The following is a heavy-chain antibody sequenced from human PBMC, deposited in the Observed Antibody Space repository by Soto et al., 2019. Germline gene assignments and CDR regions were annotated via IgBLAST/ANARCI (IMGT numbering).Heavy chain of an antibody. J-gene: IGHJ4*02. Sequence: ASVKVSCKTSGYTLNKYVMHWVRQAPGQRLEWMGWITGDNGNTKYSQKFQDRVTITRDTSASTAFMELSSLRSEDTGIYYCATDDFWSERTTLDYWGQGTLVTVSS. CDR3: ATDDFWSERTTLDY. V-gene: IGHV1-3*01. CDR1: GYTLNKYV. D-gene: IGHD3-3*01. CDR2: ITGDNGNT.